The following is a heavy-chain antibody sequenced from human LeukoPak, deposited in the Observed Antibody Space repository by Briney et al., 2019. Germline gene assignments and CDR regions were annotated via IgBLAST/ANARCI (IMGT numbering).Heavy chain of an antibody. Sequence: ASVKVSCKASGYTFTGDYMHWVRQAPGQGLEWMGWINPNSGGTNYAQKFQGRVTMTRDTSISTAYMELSSLRSEDTAVYYCATGGHVRVYDSSAYYGHYWGQGTLVTVSS. D-gene: IGHD3-22*01. CDR3: ATGGHVRVYDSSAYYGHY. V-gene: IGHV1-2*02. CDR2: INPNSGGT. CDR1: GYTFTGDY. J-gene: IGHJ4*02.